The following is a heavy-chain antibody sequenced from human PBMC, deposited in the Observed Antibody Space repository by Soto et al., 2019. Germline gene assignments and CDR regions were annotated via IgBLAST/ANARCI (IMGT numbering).Heavy chain of an antibody. D-gene: IGHD3-16*02. CDR3: AKDAVYDYVWWSYRYVSWFDP. Sequence: EVQLLESGGGLVQPGGSLRLSCAASGFTFSSYAMSWVRQAPGKGLEWVSAISGSGGSTYYADSVKGRFTISRDNSKNTLDLQMNSLRAEDTSVYYCAKDAVYDYVWWSYRYVSWFDPWGQGTLVTVSS. J-gene: IGHJ5*02. CDR2: ISGSGGST. V-gene: IGHV3-23*01. CDR1: GFTFSSYA.